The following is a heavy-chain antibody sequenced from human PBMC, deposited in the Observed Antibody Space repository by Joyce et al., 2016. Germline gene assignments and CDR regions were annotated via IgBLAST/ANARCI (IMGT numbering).Heavy chain of an antibody. V-gene: IGHV4-39*07. Sequence: QLQLQESGPRLVKPSETLSLTCSVSGGSISSRNYCWAWIRQSPGKGLEWIGTIFKSGRSYYNPSLKSRVTISVDRYKSQFSLRLNSVTAADTAVYYCARDPDTSYWDESDAFDIWGQGTMVTVSS. CDR1: GGSISSRNYC. CDR2: IFKSGRS. J-gene: IGHJ3*02. D-gene: IGHD1-1*01. CDR3: ARDPDTSYWDESDAFDI.